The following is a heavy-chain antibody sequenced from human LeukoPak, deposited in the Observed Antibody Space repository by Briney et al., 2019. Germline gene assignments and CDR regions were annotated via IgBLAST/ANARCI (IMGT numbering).Heavy chain of an antibody. D-gene: IGHD3-22*01. V-gene: IGHV3-74*01. CDR3: ARASNYFDSRGLHWFDP. Sequence: GGSLRLSCAASGFTFSASWMHWVRQAPGKGLVWVSRIDGDGSRTSYADSVKGRFTISRDNAKNTLYLQMNSLRAEDTAMYYCARASNYFDSRGLHWFDPWGQGTLVTVSS. CDR1: GFTFSASW. J-gene: IGHJ5*02. CDR2: IDGDGSRT.